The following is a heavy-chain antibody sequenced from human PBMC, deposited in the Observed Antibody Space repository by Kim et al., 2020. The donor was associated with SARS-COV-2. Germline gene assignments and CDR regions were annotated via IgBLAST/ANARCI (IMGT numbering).Heavy chain of an antibody. CDR3: ARAGTIGGVIVGGSMSFDI. Sequence: SETLSLTCAVYGGSFSGYYWSWIRQPPGKGLEWIGEINHSGSTNYNPSFKSRVTISVDTSKNQFSLKLSSVTAADTAVYYCARAGTIGGVIVGGSMSFDIWGQGTMVTVSS. CDR1: GGSFSGYY. CDR2: INHSGST. J-gene: IGHJ3*02. V-gene: IGHV4-34*01. D-gene: IGHD3-16*02.